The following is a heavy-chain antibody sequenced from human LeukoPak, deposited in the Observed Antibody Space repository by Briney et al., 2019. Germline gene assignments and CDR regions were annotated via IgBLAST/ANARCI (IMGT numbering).Heavy chain of an antibody. CDR2: INPSGGST. Sequence: ASVKFSCKASGYTFTSYYMHWVRQAPGQGLEWMGIINPSGGSTSYAQKLQGRVTMTRDTSTSTVYMELSSLRSEDTAVYYCARSLLEGWFDPWGQGTLVTVSS. CDR1: GYTFTSYY. D-gene: IGHD3-3*01. V-gene: IGHV1-46*01. J-gene: IGHJ5*02. CDR3: ARSLLEGWFDP.